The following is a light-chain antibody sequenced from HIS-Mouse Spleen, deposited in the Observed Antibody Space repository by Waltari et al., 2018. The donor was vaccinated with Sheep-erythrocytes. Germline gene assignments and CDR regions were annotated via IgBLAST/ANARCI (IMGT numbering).Light chain of an antibody. Sequence: QSALTQPRSVSGSPGQSVTISCTGTSSDVGGYNYVSWYQQHPGKAPKLMFYDVSKRPAGVPDRCSGSKSGNTASLTISGLQAEDEADYYCCSYAGSYNHVFATGTKVTVL. V-gene: IGLV2-11*01. CDR3: CSYAGSYNHV. J-gene: IGLJ1*01. CDR1: SSDVGGYNY. CDR2: DVS.